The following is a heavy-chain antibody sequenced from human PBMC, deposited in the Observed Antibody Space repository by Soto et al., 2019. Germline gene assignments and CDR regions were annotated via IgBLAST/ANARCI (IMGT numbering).Heavy chain of an antibody. V-gene: IGHV1-69*01. CDR3: ALVPRQMLDVPTRSGMDV. J-gene: IGHJ6*02. CDR1: GGTFGIYA. CDR2: IIPAFGTT. D-gene: IGHD2-2*01. Sequence: QVQLVQSGAAVSKPGSSVKVSCKASGGTFGIYAIGWVRQAPGQGLEWMGGIIPAFGTTKNAQKFQDRVDMTADESTNTVYMELRGLRFDDTAVYYCALVPRQMLDVPTRSGMDVWGQGTTLIVSS.